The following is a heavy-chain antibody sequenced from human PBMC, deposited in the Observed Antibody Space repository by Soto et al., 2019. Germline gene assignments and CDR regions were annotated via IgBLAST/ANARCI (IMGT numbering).Heavy chain of an antibody. J-gene: IGHJ4*02. Sequence: PSETLSLACTVSGDSISSGDYYWSWIRQHPGKGLEWIGYIYHSGNTSYNPSLKSRVTISVDRSKNQFSLKLSSVTAADTAVYYCARSRGIFGVVIHDYWGQGTLDTGSS. CDR3: ARSRGIFGVVIHDY. CDR2: IYHSGNT. D-gene: IGHD3-3*01. V-gene: IGHV4-30-4*01. CDR1: GDSISSGDYY.